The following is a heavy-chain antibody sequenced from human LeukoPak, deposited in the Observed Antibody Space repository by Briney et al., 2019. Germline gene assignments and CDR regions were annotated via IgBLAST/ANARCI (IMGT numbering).Heavy chain of an antibody. Sequence: PSETLSLACTVSGGSISSYYWSWIRQPPGKGLEWIGYIYYSGSTNYNPSLKSRVTISVDTSKNQFSLKLSSVTAADTAVYYSARNLYDFWSGYGMDVWGQGTTVTVSS. CDR2: IYYSGST. J-gene: IGHJ6*02. CDR1: GGSISSYY. CDR3: ARNLYDFWSGYGMDV. D-gene: IGHD3-3*01. V-gene: IGHV4-59*01.